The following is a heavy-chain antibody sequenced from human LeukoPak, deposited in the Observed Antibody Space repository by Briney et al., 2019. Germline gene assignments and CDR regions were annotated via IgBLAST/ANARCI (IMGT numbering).Heavy chain of an antibody. CDR1: GGSISSYY. D-gene: IGHD5-12*01. J-gene: IGHJ4*02. V-gene: IGHV4-59*01. CDR3: ARVGLGGYDWSYFDY. CDR2: IYYSGST. Sequence: SETLSLTCTVSGGSISSYYWSWIRQPPGKGLEWIGYIYYSGSTNYNPSLKSRVTISVDTSKNQFSLKLSSVTAADTAVYYCARVGLGGYDWSYFDYWGQGTLVTVSS.